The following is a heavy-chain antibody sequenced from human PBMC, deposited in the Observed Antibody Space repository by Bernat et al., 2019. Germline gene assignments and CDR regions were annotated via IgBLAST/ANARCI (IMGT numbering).Heavy chain of an antibody. V-gene: IGHV4-34*01. CDR3: ARGSLAVAGVNWFDP. CDR1: GGSFSGYY. D-gene: IGHD6-19*01. CDR2: INHSGST. Sequence: QVQLQQWGAGLLKPSETLSLTCAVYGGSFSGYYWSWIRQPPGKGLEWIGEINHSGSTNYNPSLKSRVTISVDTSKNQFSLKLSFVTAADTAVYYCARGSLAVAGVNWFDPWGQGTLVTVSS. J-gene: IGHJ5*02.